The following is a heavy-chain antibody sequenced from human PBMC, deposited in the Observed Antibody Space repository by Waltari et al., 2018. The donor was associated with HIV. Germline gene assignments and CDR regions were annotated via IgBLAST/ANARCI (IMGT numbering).Heavy chain of an antibody. CDR1: GGSISSGGYY. D-gene: IGHD5-12*01. CDR2: IYYSGST. J-gene: IGHJ6*02. CDR3: ASLRGGSGYGYYGMDV. Sequence: QVQLQESGPGLVKPSQTLSLTCTVSGGSISSGGYYWSWNRQPPGKGLEWIGYIYYSGSTYYNPSLKSRVTISVDTSKNQFSLKLSSVTAADTSVYYCASLRGGSGYGYYGMDVWGQGTTVTVSS. V-gene: IGHV4-31*03.